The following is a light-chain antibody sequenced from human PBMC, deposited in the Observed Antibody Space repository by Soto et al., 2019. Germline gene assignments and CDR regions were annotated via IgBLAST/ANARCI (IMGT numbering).Light chain of an antibody. J-gene: IGLJ2*01. Sequence: QSVLTQPPSVSAAPGQKVTISCSGGTPNIGNKYVSWYQQFPGTTPKLLMYENNKRPSGIPDRFSGSKSGTSATLDITGLQTGDEADYYCGTWDSSLSAGVFGGGTQLTVL. CDR2: ENN. CDR3: GTWDSSLSAGV. CDR1: TPNIGNKY. V-gene: IGLV1-51*02.